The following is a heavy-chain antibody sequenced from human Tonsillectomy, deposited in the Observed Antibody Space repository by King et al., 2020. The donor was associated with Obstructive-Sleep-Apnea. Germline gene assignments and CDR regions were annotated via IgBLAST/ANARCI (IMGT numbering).Heavy chain of an antibody. V-gene: IGHV4-34*01. CDR3: ARGRVYGSNGAYWYFDL. J-gene: IGHJ2*01. CDR1: GGSFSDYY. D-gene: IGHD4-23*01. Sequence: VQLQQWGAGLLKPSETLSLTCAVYGGSFSDYYWSWIRQPPGKGLEWIGEINNSGSTNCNPSLKSRVTISVDTPKNQFSLKLSSLTAADTAVYFCARGRVYGSNGAYWYFDLWGRDTLVTVSS. CDR2: INNSGST.